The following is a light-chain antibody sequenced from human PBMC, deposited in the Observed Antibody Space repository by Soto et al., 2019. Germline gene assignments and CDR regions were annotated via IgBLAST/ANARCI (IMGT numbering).Light chain of an antibody. CDR3: QRYNSAPQT. Sequence: DIQMTQSPSSLSASVGDRVTITCRASQGIRNYLAWYQQKPGKVPKPLIYAASTLQSGVPSRFSGSGSETDFTLTISSLQPEDVATYYCQRYNSAPQTFGQGTKVDIK. CDR2: AAS. CDR1: QGIRNY. V-gene: IGKV1-27*01. J-gene: IGKJ1*01.